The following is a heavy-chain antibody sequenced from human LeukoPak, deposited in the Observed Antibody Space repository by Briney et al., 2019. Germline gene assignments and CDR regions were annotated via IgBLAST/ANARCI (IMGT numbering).Heavy chain of an antibody. J-gene: IGHJ4*02. D-gene: IGHD3-10*01. CDR1: GLTFSSYS. Sequence: GGSLRLSCAASGLTFSSYSMNWVRQAPGKGLEWVSSISSSSSYIYYADSVKGRFTISRDNAKNSLYLQMNSLRAEDTAVYYCARDRTYYYGSGSSDWGQGTLVTVSS. CDR3: ARDRTYYYGSGSSD. V-gene: IGHV3-21*01. CDR2: ISSSSSYI.